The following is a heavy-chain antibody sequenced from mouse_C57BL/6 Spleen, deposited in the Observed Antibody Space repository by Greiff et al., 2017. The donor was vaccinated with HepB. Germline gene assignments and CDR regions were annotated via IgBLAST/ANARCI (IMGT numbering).Heavy chain of an antibody. CDR3: ARPDGFTGYFDV. D-gene: IGHD2-3*01. V-gene: IGHV5-12*01. CDR1: GFTFSDYY. Sequence: EVKLVESGGGLVQPGGSLKLSCAASGFTFSDYYMYWVRQTPEKRLEWVAYISNGGGSTYYPDTVKGRFTISRDNAKNTLYLQMSRLKSEDTAMYYCARPDGFTGYFDVWGTGTTVTVSS. J-gene: IGHJ1*03. CDR2: ISNGGGST.